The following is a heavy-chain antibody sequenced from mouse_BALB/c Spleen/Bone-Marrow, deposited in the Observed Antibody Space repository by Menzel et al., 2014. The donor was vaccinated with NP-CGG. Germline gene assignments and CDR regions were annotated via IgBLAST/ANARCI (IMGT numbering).Heavy chain of an antibody. D-gene: IGHD3-1*01. J-gene: IGHJ4*01. CDR3: ARSGSSGYHYYAMDY. CDR2: ISYSGST. Sequence: EVKLVESGPSPVKPSQTLSLPCSVTGDSITSGYWNWIRKFPGNKLEYMGYISYSGSTYYNPSLKSRISITRDTSKNLYYLQLNSVTTKDTATYYCARSGSSGYHYYAMDYWGQGTSVTVSS. CDR1: GDSITSGY. V-gene: IGHV3-8*02.